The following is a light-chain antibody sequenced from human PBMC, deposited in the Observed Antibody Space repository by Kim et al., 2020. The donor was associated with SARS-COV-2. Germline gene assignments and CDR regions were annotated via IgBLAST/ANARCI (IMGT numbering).Light chain of an antibody. CDR1: SSDVGRYNH. J-gene: IGLJ3*02. Sequence: QSALTQPPSASGSPGQSVTISCTGTSSDVGRYNHVSWYQQHPGKAPKLMIYEVTKRPSGVPDRFSGSKSGNTASLTVSGLQAEDEADYYCNSYAANNNGVFGGGTQLTVL. CDR2: EVT. V-gene: IGLV2-8*01. CDR3: NSYAANNNGV.